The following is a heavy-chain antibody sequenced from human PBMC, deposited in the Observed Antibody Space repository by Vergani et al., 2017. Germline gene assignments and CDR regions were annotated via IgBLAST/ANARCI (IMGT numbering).Heavy chain of an antibody. CDR2: IWYDGSNK. CDR3: ASGRSSPPIYGDYPNY. D-gene: IGHD4-17*01. J-gene: IGHJ4*02. Sequence: QVQLVESGGGVVQPGRSLRLSCAASGFTFSSYGMHWVRQAPGKGLEWVAVIWYDGSNKYYADSVKGRFTISRDNSKNTLYLQMNSLRAEDTPVYYCASGRSSPPIYGDYPNYWGQGTLVTVSS. V-gene: IGHV3-33*01. CDR1: GFTFSSYG.